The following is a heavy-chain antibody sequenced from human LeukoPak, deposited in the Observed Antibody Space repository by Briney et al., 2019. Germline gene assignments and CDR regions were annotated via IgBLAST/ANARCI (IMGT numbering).Heavy chain of an antibody. D-gene: IGHD3-10*01. J-gene: IGHJ4*02. CDR1: GFTFSSYW. V-gene: IGHV3-74*01. CDR3: ARSLGFGEYCDY. CDR2: INSDGSST. Sequence: GGSLRLSCAASGFTFSSYWMHWVRQAPGKGLVWVSRINSDGSSTSYADSVKGRFTISRDNAKNTLYLQMNSLRAEDTAVYCCARSLGFGEYCDYWGQGTLVTVSS.